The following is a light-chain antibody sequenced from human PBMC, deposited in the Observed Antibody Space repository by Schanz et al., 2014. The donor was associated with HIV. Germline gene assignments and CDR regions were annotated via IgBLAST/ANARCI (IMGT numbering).Light chain of an antibody. CDR2: DVT. CDR1: SRDIGGWNY. V-gene: IGLV2-14*03. J-gene: IGLJ2*01. CDR3: SSYTTSSTLV. Sequence: QSALTQPASVSGSPGQSITISCTGTSRDIGGWNYVSWYQQHPGKAPKLMIYDVTNRPSGVSNRFSASKSAYTASLTISGLQPEDEADYYCSSYTTSSTLVFGGGTKLTVL.